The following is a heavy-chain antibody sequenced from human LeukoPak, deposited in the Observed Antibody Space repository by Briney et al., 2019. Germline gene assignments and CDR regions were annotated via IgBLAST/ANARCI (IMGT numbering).Heavy chain of an antibody. V-gene: IGHV3-30*04. J-gene: IGHJ1*01. CDR2: ISSDGSNV. D-gene: IGHD2-2*01. Sequence: PGGSLTLSCAASGFSFRGFAMYWVRQAPGKGLEWVAVISSDGSNVYYSDFAKGLFTISRDNSKNTLNLQLDSLRTDDTAVYYCATDLEAVSWRAPGFQLWGQGTLVTVSS. CDR1: GFSFRGFA. CDR3: ATDLEAVSWRAPGFQL.